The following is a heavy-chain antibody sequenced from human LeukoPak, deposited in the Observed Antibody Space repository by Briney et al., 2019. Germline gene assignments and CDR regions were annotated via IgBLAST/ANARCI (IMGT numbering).Heavy chain of an antibody. CDR3: AGGYDSSGYYFDY. V-gene: IGHV4-59*01. D-gene: IGHD3-22*01. CDR1: GGSISSYY. CDR2: IYYSGST. J-gene: IGHJ4*02. Sequence: PSETLSLTCTVSGGSISSYYWSLIRQPPGKGLEWIGYIYYSGSTNYNPSLKSRVTISVDTSKNQFSLKLSSVTAADTAVYYCAGGYDSSGYYFDYWGQGTLVTVSS.